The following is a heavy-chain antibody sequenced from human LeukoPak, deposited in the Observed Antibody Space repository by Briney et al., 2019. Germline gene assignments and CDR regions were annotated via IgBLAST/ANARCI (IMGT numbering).Heavy chain of an antibody. CDR2: IWYDGSNK. D-gene: IGHD3-22*01. V-gene: IGHV3-33*01. Sequence: PGGSLRLSCAASGFTFSSYGMHWVRQAPGKGLEWVAVIWYDGSNKYYADSVKGRFTISRDNSKNTLYLQMNSLRAEDTAVYYCARTYDSSGYSSYYYYGMDVWGQGTTVTVSS. CDR1: GFTFSSYG. CDR3: ARTYDSSGYSSYYYYGMDV. J-gene: IGHJ6*02.